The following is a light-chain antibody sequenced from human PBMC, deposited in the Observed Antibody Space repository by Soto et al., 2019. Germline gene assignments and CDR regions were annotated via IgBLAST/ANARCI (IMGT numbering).Light chain of an antibody. J-gene: IGKJ5*01. CDR2: GAF. V-gene: IGKV3-20*01. Sequence: EIVLTQSPGTLSLSPGERAALSCRASQSVSSSYLAWYQQKPGQPPRLLIYGAFNRAAGIPARFSGSGSGTDFTLTIRRLEPEDAAVYYCQQYGSSPITFGQGTRLEIK. CDR3: QQYGSSPIT. CDR1: QSVSSSY.